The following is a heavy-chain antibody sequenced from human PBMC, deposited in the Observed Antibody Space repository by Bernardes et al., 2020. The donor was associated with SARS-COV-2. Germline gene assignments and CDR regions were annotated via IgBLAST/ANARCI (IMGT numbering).Heavy chain of an antibody. V-gene: IGHV6-1*01. CDR2: TYYRSKWYT. CDR3: ARARSIGGSGWYSDF. Sequence: LSLTCAISGDSVSSSSSSWHWIRQSPSRGLEWLGGTYYRSKWYTDYAVSVRSRITINPDTSKNQFSLHLNSVTPEDTAVYYCARARSIGGSGWYSDFWGQGTLVTVSS. CDR1: GDSVSSSSSS. D-gene: IGHD6-19*01. J-gene: IGHJ4*02.